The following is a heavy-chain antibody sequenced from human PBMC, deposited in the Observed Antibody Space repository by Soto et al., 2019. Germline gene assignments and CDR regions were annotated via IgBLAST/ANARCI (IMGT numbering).Heavy chain of an antibody. Sequence: PGGSLRLSCTASGFTFGDYAMSWFRQAPGKGLEWVGFIRSKAYGGTTEYAASVKGRFTISRDDSKSIAYLQMNSLKTEDTAVYYCNRERGTSGWFPAAFDIWGQGTMVTV. CDR3: NRERGTSGWFPAAFDI. D-gene: IGHD6-19*01. V-gene: IGHV3-49*03. J-gene: IGHJ3*02. CDR1: GFTFGDYA. CDR2: IRSKAYGGTT.